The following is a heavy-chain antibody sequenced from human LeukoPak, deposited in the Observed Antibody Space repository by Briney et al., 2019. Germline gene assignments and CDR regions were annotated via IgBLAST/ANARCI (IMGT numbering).Heavy chain of an antibody. CDR1: GGSISSSSYY. Sequence: NPSETLSLTCTVSGGSISSSSYYWGWIRQPPGKGLGWIGSIYYSGSTYYNPSLKSRVTISVDTSKNQFSLKLSSVTAADTAVYYCARVKGPSAAGFLMLIDYWGQGTLVTVSS. J-gene: IGHJ4*02. CDR2: IYYSGST. CDR3: ARVKGPSAAGFLMLIDY. V-gene: IGHV4-39*07. D-gene: IGHD6-13*01.